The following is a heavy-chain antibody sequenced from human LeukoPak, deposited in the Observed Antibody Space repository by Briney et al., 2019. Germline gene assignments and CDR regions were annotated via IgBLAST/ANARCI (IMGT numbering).Heavy chain of an antibody. J-gene: IGHJ5*02. CDR1: NDSINNYY. V-gene: IGHV4-59*04. CDR3: ARHRGSSSEFDP. CDR2: IYYDGRT. D-gene: IGHD6-6*01. Sequence: PSETLSLTCTVSNDSINNYYWGWMRQPPGKGLEWIGHIYYDGRTYYNPSLKSRVTMSVDTSKNQFSLKVSSVTAADTAVYYCARHRGSSSEFDPWGLGTLVTISS.